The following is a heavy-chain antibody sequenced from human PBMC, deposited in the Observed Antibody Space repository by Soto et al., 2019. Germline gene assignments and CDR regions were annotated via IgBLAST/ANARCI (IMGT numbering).Heavy chain of an antibody. Sequence: NPGGSLRLSCAASGFTFSDYYMSWIRQAPGKGLEWISHISDSATTMYYADSVKGRFTISRDNARKSLFLHMNSLRAEDTAVYYCARDTAFISSGLFKPWGQGTLVTVSS. V-gene: IGHV3-11*01. J-gene: IGHJ5*02. CDR2: ISDSATTM. CDR1: GFTFSDYY. CDR3: ARDTAFISSGLFKP. D-gene: IGHD3-22*01.